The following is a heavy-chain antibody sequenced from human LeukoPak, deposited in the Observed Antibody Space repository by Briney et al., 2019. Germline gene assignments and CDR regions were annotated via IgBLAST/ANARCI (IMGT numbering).Heavy chain of an antibody. Sequence: GGSLRLSCAASGFTFSSYSMNWVRQAPGKGLEWVSSISSSSSYIYYADSVKGRFTISRDNAKTSLYLQMNSLRVEDTAVYYCARDKAVAYYIDYWGQGTLVTVSS. D-gene: IGHD5-12*01. V-gene: IGHV3-21*01. CDR3: ARDKAVAYYIDY. CDR2: ISSSSSYI. CDR1: GFTFSSYS. J-gene: IGHJ4*02.